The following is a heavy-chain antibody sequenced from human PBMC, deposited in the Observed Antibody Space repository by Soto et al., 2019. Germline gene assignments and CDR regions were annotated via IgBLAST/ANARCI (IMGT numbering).Heavy chain of an antibody. J-gene: IGHJ4*02. CDR2: IYYSGST. Sequence: QVQLQESGPGLVKPSETLSLTCTVSGGSISGYYWSWIRQPPGKGLEWIGYIYYSGSTNYNPSLKSRVTISADTSKNQFSLKLTSVTAADTAVYYCARGGYSSGWNNYFDYWGQGTLFTVSS. CDR1: GGSISGYY. D-gene: IGHD6-19*01. V-gene: IGHV4-59*01. CDR3: ARGGYSSGWNNYFDY.